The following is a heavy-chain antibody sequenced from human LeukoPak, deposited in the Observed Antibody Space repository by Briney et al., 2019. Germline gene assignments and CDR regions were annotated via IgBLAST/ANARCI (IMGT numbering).Heavy chain of an antibody. CDR3: ARVGVTADFDY. J-gene: IGHJ4*02. CDR2: IYYSGSS. CDR1: GGSISSSGYY. D-gene: IGHD1-26*01. Sequence: SETLSLTCTVSGGSISSSGYYWGWVRQPPGKELEWIGSIYYSGSSHYNPSLKSRVSMSRDTAKNQFSLNLSSVTAAGTAVYYCARVGVTADFDYWGRGTLVTVSS. V-gene: IGHV4-39*07.